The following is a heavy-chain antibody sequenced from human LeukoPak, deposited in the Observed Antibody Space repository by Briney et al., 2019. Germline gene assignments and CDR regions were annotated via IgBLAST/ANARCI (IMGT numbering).Heavy chain of an antibody. CDR2: THYSGTT. V-gene: IGHV4-59*12. J-gene: IGHJ5*01. D-gene: IGHD2-8*01. Sequence: SETLSLTCSVSGDSISGFYWNWIQQSPEKGLEWIAVTHYSGTTNYNPSLKSRVTISIDTSRQQFFLKLSSVTAADTAVYYCVLAPNSNWFDFWGQGTRVTVSA. CDR1: GDSISGFY. CDR3: VLAPNSNWFDF.